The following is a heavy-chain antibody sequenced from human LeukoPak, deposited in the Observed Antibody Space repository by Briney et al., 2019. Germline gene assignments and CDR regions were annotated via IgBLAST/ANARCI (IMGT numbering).Heavy chain of an antibody. J-gene: IGHJ4*02. V-gene: IGHV3-21*01. D-gene: IGHD2-15*01. CDR1: GFTFSSYS. CDR2: ISSSSSYI. CDR3: ARDPGGVVVVAATKPFDY. Sequence: GGSLRLSCAASGFTFSSYSMNWVRQAPGKGLEWVSSISSSSSYIYYADSVKGRFTISRDNAKNSLYLQMNSLRAEDTAVYYCARDPGGVVVVAATKPFDYWGQGTPVTDSS.